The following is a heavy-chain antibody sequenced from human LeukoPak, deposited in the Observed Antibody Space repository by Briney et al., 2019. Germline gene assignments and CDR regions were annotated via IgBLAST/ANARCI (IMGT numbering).Heavy chain of an antibody. Sequence: GGSLRLSCTASGFTFGDYAMSWVRQAPGKGLEWVGFIRSKAYGGTTEYAASVKARFTISRDDSKSIAYLQMNSLKTEDTAVYYCTAGGSYADFDYWGQGTLVTVSS. V-gene: IGHV3-49*04. CDR3: TAGGSYADFDY. CDR1: GFTFGDYA. J-gene: IGHJ4*02. CDR2: IRSKAYGGTT. D-gene: IGHD1-26*01.